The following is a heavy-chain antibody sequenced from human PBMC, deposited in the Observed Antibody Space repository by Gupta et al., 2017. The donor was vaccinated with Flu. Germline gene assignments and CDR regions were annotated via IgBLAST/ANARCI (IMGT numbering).Heavy chain of an antibody. D-gene: IGHD3-9*01. J-gene: IGHJ4*02. Sequence: EQQVATGAGLVKPGGSLRISCAAAGLCFGSYAFNWVRQAPGKGLEWVASISASGAIVHYGGSLKGRSSISIANGATSVHLQVSGLGAEDTAVYYCAVGLAAGQIDHWGLGTPVTVSS. CDR3: AVGLAAGQIDH. CDR2: ISASGAIV. CDR1: GLCFGSYA. V-gene: IGHV3-21*01.